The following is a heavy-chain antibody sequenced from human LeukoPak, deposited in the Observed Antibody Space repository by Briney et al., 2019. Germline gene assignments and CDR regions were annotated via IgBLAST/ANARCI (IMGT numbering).Heavy chain of an antibody. D-gene: IGHD2-15*01. J-gene: IGHJ1*01. CDR3: AKDLVVAATPSH. Sequence: GGSLRLSCAASGFTVSSNYMSWVRQAPGKGLELVSFIRYDGSNKYYADSVKGRFTISRDNSKNTLYLQMNSLRAEDTAVYYCAKDLVVAATPSHWGQGTLVTVSS. CDR2: IRYDGSNK. V-gene: IGHV3-30*02. CDR1: GFTVSSNY.